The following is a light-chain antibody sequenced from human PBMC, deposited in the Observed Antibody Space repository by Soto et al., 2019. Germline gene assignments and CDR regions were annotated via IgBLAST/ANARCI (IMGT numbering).Light chain of an antibody. J-gene: IGKJ4*01. CDR3: HQYYSYPALT. CDR1: QGISSY. CDR2: AAS. V-gene: IGKV1-8*01. Sequence: AIRLTQSPSSFSASTGDRVTITCRASQGISSYLAWYQQKPGKAPKLLIYAASTLQSGVPSRFSGSGSGTDFTLTISCLQSEDFATYYCHQYYSYPALTFGGGTKVEIK.